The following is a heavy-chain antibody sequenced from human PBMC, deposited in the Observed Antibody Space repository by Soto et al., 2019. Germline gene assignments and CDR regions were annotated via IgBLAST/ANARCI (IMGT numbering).Heavy chain of an antibody. CDR3: AREGALKPFSS. CDR2: ISGSSIYI. J-gene: IGHJ5*02. CDR1: GFRFSDYK. V-gene: IGHV3-21*05. Sequence: GGSLRLSCAASGFRFSDYKMIWVRQAPGKGLEWVSYISGSSIYIHYADSVRGRFTISRDNAKNSVYLQMDSLRVEDTAVYYCAREGALKPFSSWGQGALVTVSS.